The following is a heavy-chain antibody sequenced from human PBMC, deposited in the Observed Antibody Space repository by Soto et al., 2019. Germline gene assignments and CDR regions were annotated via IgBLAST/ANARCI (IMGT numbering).Heavy chain of an antibody. CDR1: GFTFSSYG. D-gene: IGHD5-12*01. CDR3: RVWEYSGYDNYYYYGMDV. V-gene: IGHV3-30*03. J-gene: IGHJ6*02. CDR2: ISYDGSSK. Sequence: QVQLVESGGGVVQPGGSLRLSCAASGFTFSSYGMHWVRQAPGKGLEWVAVISYDGSSKYYADSVKGRFTISRDNSKNTLYLQMNSLRAEDTAVYYCRVWEYSGYDNYYYYGMDVWGQGTTVTVSS.